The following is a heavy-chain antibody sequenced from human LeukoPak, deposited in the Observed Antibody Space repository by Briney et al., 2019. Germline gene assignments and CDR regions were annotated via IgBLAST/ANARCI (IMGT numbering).Heavy chain of an antibody. CDR3: AKDYAVGSIDY. V-gene: IGHV3-7*03. CDR2: INQDGSEK. D-gene: IGHD3-16*01. CDR1: GFPFSTFW. J-gene: IGHJ4*02. Sequence: GGSLRLSCAVSGFPFSTFWMSWVRQAPGKGLEWVANINQDGSEKYYVDSVRGRFTISRDNSKNTVSLQMESLRAEDTALYYCAKDYAVGSIDYWGQGTLVTVSS.